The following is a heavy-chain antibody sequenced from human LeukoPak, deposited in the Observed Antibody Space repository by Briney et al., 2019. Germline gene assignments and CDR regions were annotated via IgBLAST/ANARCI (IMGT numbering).Heavy chain of an antibody. CDR2: INPNSGGT. J-gene: IGHJ4*02. CDR1: GYTFTGYY. V-gene: IGHV1-2*02. Sequence: ASVKVSCKASGYTFTGYYMHWVRQAPGQGLEWMGWINPNSGGTNYAQKFQGRVTMTTDTSTSTAYMELRSLRSDDTAMYYCARSLPGRQWLVPIDYWGQGTLVTVSS. CDR3: ARSLPGRQWLVPIDY. D-gene: IGHD6-19*01.